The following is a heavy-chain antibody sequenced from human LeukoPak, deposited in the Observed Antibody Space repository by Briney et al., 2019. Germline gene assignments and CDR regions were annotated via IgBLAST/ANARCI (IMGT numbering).Heavy chain of an antibody. CDR3: ARDKEILIYFDSSGYYFDY. J-gene: IGHJ4*02. D-gene: IGHD3-22*01. CDR1: GYTFTGYY. V-gene: IGHV1-2*02. Sequence: ASVKVSCKASGYTFTGYYMHWVRQAPGQGLEWMGWINPNSGGTNYAQKLQGRVTMTRDTSISTAYMELSRLRSDDTAVYYCARDKEILIYFDSSGYYFDYWGQGTLVTVSS. CDR2: INPNSGGT.